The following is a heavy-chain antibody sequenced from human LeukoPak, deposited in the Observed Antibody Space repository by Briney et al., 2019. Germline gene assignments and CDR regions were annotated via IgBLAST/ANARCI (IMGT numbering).Heavy chain of an antibody. Sequence: GGSLRLSCAAFGFTFDDYAMHWVRQVPGKGLEWVSGISWNSGNIGSADSVKGRFTISRDNAKNSLYLQMNSLRAEDTALYYCAKAIGYSYGTPYFDYWGQGTLVTVSS. J-gene: IGHJ4*02. CDR1: GFTFDDYA. V-gene: IGHV3-9*01. D-gene: IGHD5-18*01. CDR3: AKAIGYSYGTPYFDY. CDR2: ISWNSGNI.